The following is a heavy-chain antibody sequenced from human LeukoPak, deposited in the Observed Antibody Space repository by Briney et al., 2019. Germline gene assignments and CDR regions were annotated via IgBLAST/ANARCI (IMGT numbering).Heavy chain of an antibody. V-gene: IGHV4-61*02. Sequence: SQTLSLTCTVSGGSISSDIFYWSWIRQPAGKGQEWIGRIYASGSTTYNSSLKSRVAISIDTSKNQFSLQLTSVTAADTAVYYCAGTRRYCSGGSCYNWFDPWGQGTLVTVSS. J-gene: IGHJ5*02. CDR1: GGSISSDIFY. CDR2: IYASGST. CDR3: AGTRRYCSGGSCYNWFDP. D-gene: IGHD2-15*01.